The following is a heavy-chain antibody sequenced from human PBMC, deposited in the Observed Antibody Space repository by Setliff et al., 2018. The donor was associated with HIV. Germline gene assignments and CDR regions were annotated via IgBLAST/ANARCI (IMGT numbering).Heavy chain of an antibody. J-gene: IGHJ3*02. CDR2: VYGSGST. V-gene: IGHV4-59*01. D-gene: IGHD2-21*01. Sequence: SETLSLTCTVSGGFISSYYWSWIRQPPGKGLEWIGYVYGSGSTNYNPSLKSRVTISVDTSRNQFPLKVTSVTAADTAVYYCATRRDGYRDSFDIWGQGTVVTVSS. CDR3: ATRRDGYRDSFDI. CDR1: GGFISSYY.